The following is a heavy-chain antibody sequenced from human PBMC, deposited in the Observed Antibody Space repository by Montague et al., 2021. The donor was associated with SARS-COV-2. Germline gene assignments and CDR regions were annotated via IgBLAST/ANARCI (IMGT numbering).Heavy chain of an antibody. J-gene: IGHJ4*02. Sequence: SLRLSCAASGLTVSSTYVGWVRQAPGKGLEWVAVITCSSTTYYAESVKGRFTISRHNSNNTVSLQMSSLRLEDTAVYYCARISTWGQGTLVTVSS. V-gene: IGHV3-53*04. CDR1: GLTVSSTY. CDR2: ITCSSTT. CDR3: ARIST.